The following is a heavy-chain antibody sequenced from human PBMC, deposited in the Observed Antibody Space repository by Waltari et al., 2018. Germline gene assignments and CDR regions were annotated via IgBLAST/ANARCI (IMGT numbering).Heavy chain of an antibody. CDR3: ARVATGYYYVGY. Sequence: QLQLQESGPGLVKPSETLSLTCSVSGDAVSSNNSYWGWTRQPQGKCLEWIGTISYSGNAYYNPSLKSRVTISLDMSKNDFSLKLSSVTAADTAVYYCARVATGYYYVGYWGQGTLVTVSS. V-gene: IGHV4-39*07. J-gene: IGHJ4*02. D-gene: IGHD3-22*01. CDR2: ISYSGNA. CDR1: GDAVSSNNSY.